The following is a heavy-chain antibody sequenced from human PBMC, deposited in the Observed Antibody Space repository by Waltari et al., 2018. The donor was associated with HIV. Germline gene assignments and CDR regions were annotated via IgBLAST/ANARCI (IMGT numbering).Heavy chain of an antibody. CDR1: GFPFSSYS. J-gene: IGHJ6*02. CDR3: AKEVVALPHYYYYGLDV. CDR2: ISSTSNTI. D-gene: IGHD2-15*01. V-gene: IGHV3-48*04. Sequence: EVQLVESGGGLVQPGGSLRLSCAASGFPFSSYSLNWVRQAPGKGLEWVSYISSTSNTIDYADSVKGRFTVSRDNAKNSLSLQMNSLRAEDTAVYFCAKEVVALPHYYYYGLDVWGQGTTVTVSS.